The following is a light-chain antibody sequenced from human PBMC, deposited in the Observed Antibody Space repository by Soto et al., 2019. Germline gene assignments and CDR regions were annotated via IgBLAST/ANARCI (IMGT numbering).Light chain of an antibody. Sequence: EIVLTQSPATLSLSPGERAILSCRASQSVSTFLAWFQQKPGQPPRLLIYNASNRTTGIPARFSGSGSGTDFTLTISGLEPEDFAVYYCQQRSKWPPVTFGQGTRLEIK. V-gene: IGKV3-11*01. CDR3: QQRSKWPPVT. CDR2: NAS. J-gene: IGKJ5*01. CDR1: QSVSTF.